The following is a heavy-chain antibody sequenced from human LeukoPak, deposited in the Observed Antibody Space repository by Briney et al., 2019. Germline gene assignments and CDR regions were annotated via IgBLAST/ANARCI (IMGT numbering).Heavy chain of an antibody. V-gene: IGHV1-8*01. CDR1: GYTFTSYD. J-gene: IGHJ6*03. CDR2: MNPNSGNT. Sequence: ASVKVSCKASGYTFTSYDINWVRQATGQGLEWMGWMNPNSGNTGYAQKFQGRVTMTRNTSISTAYMELSSLRSEDTAVYYCARGGVRGEKRRYYYYMDVWGKGTTVTVSS. CDR3: ARGGVRGEKRRYYYYMDV. D-gene: IGHD3-10*01.